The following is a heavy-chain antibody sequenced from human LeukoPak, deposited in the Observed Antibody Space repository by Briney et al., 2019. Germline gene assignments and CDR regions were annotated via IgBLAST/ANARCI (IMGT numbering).Heavy chain of an antibody. D-gene: IGHD2-2*01. CDR3: ARGYCSSISCYVDY. V-gene: IGHV3-30*04. CDR2: ISYDGSNK. Sequence: PGGSLRLSCAASGFIFSNYAIHWVRQAPGKGLEWVAVISYDGSNKYYADSVKGRFTISRDISKNTLYLQMNSLRAEVTAVYYCARGYCSSISCYVDYWGQGTLVTVSS. CDR1: GFIFSNYA. J-gene: IGHJ4*02.